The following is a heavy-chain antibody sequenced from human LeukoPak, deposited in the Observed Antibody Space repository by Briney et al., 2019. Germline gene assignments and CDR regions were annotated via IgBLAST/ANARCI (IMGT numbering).Heavy chain of an antibody. Sequence: GRSLRLSCAASGFTFSSYSMNWVRQAPGKGLDWVSYISSSSSTIYYADSVKGRFTISRDNAKNSLYLQMNSLRAEDTAVYYCARVRESSYYDYVWGSYRYTADYWGQGTLVTVSS. CDR2: ISSSSSTI. J-gene: IGHJ4*02. V-gene: IGHV3-48*01. CDR1: GFTFSSYS. D-gene: IGHD3-16*02. CDR3: ARVRESSYYDYVWGSYRYTADY.